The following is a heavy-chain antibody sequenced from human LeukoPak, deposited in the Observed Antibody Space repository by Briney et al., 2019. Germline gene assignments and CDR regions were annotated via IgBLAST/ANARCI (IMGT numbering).Heavy chain of an antibody. Sequence: SETLSLTRTVSGGSISSSSYYWGWIRQPPGKGLEWIGSIYYSGSTYYNPSLKSRVTISVDTSKNQFSLKLSSVTAADTAVYYCARAPQYSSSWYGSWWFDPWGQGTLVTVSS. V-gene: IGHV4-39*07. CDR1: GGSISSSSYY. J-gene: IGHJ5*02. CDR2: IYYSGST. CDR3: ARAPQYSSSWYGSWWFDP. D-gene: IGHD6-13*01.